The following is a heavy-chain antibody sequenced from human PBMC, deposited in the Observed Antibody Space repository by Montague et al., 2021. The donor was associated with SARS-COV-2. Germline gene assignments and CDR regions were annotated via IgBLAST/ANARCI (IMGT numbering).Heavy chain of an antibody. Sequence: SETLSLTCAVSGGSISSSNWWSWVGQPPGKGLEWIGEIYHSGNTNYNPSLQSRFTISVDKSKNQFSLRLSSVTAADTAVYYCARSSILGAHRFDYWGQGTLVTVSS. CDR2: IYHSGNT. CDR1: GGSISSSNW. D-gene: IGHD3-16*01. J-gene: IGHJ4*02. CDR3: ARSSILGAHRFDY. V-gene: IGHV4-4*02.